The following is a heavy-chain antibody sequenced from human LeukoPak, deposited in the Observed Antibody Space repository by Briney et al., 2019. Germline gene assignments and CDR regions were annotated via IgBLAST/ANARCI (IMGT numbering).Heavy chain of an antibody. J-gene: IGHJ4*02. Sequence: GGSLRLSCTASGFTFGDYAMSWVRQAPGKGLEGVGFIRSKAYGGTTEYAASVKGRFTISRDDSKSIAYLQMNSLKTEDTAVYYCTRDGDYYYFDYWGQGTLVTVSS. CDR3: TRDGDYYYFDY. CDR2: IRSKAYGGTT. CDR1: GFTFGDYA. D-gene: IGHD4-17*01. V-gene: IGHV3-49*04.